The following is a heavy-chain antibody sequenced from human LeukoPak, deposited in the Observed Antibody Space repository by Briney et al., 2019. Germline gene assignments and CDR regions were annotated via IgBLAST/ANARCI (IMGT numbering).Heavy chain of an antibody. Sequence: GGSLRLSCAASGFTFSSYAMSWVRQAPGKGLEWVSAISGSGGSTYYADSVKGRFTISRDNSKNTLYLQMNSLRVEDTGLYYCVRDFAGADDYWGQGILVTVSS. CDR2: ISGSGGST. J-gene: IGHJ4*02. CDR3: VRDFAGADDY. V-gene: IGHV3-23*01. CDR1: GFTFSSYA. D-gene: IGHD3-9*01.